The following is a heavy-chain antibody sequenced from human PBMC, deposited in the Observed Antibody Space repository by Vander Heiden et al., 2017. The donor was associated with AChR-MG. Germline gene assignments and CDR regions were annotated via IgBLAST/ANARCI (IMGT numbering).Heavy chain of an antibody. D-gene: IGHD2-8*02. CDR3: ARIQRDCTGCYEKALDP. Sequence: QVQLQESGPPLVRPSETLSLTCSVSGGSVSRDYWTWIRQPAGKGLEWLASVFHSGWTTYNPSLKSRLTISLDLAKNQFSLKLNSVTSADTGVYYCARIQRDCTGCYEKALDPWGQGTQVTVSS. CDR1: GGSVSRDY. J-gene: IGHJ5*02. CDR2: VFHSGWT. V-gene: IGHV4-59*02.